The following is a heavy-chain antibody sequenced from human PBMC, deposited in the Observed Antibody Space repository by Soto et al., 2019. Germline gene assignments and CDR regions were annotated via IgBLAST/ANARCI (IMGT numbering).Heavy chain of an antibody. V-gene: IGHV1-18*01. CDR3: ARDGSHYGDLEIPFDY. D-gene: IGHD4-17*01. CDR1: GYTFTSYG. J-gene: IGHJ4*02. CDR2: ISAYNGNT. Sequence: ASVKVSCKASGYTFTSYGISWVRQAPGQGLEWMGWISAYNGNTNYAQRLQGRVTMTTDTSTSTAYMELRSLRSDDTAVYYCARDGSHYGDLEIPFDYWGQGTLVTVSS.